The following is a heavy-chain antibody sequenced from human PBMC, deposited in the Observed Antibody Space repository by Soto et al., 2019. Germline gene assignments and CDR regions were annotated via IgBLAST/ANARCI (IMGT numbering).Heavy chain of an antibody. CDR1: GGTFSSYA. Sequence: QVQLVQSGAEVKKPGSSVKVSCKASGGTFSSYAISWVRQAPGQGLEWMGGIIPIFGTANYAQKFQGRVTITADECTSTAYMELSRRRTEDTAVYYCARGGSPIAVAGPFDYWGQGTLVTVSS. V-gene: IGHV1-69*01. CDR3: ARGGSPIAVAGPFDY. D-gene: IGHD6-19*01. CDR2: IIPIFGTA. J-gene: IGHJ4*02.